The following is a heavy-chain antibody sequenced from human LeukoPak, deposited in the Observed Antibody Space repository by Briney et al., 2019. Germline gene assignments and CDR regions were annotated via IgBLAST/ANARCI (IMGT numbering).Heavy chain of an antibody. Sequence: QPGGSLRLSCAASGFTFSSYEMNWVRQAPGKGLEWVSYISSSGSTIYYADSVKGRFTISRDNAKNSLYLQMNSLRAEDTALYYCAKDLDHDYDDYGLDYWGQGTLVTVSS. CDR3: AKDLDHDYDDYGLDY. J-gene: IGHJ4*02. CDR1: GFTFSSYE. D-gene: IGHD4-17*01. CDR2: ISSSGSTI. V-gene: IGHV3-48*03.